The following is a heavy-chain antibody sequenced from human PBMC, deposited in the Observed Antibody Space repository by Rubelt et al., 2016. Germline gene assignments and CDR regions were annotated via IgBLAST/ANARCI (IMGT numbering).Heavy chain of an antibody. CDR3: GFLSNFGYSGRPYYFNY. CDR1: GFNFGDCT. J-gene: IGHJ4*02. Sequence: VQLVESGGALVQPGRSLRLSCAGSGFNFGDCTIIWFRQAPGKGLEWVAVVWEDGNIKYYPDSVQGRSTISRDSYQNTLYLQMNSLRVEDTAVYYCGFLSNFGYSGRPYYFNYWGQGTLVTVSS. D-gene: IGHD5-12*01. V-gene: IGHV3-30*04. CDR2: VWEDGNIK.